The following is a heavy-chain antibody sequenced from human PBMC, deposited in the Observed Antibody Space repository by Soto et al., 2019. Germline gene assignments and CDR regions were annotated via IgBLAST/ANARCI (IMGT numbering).Heavy chain of an antibody. D-gene: IGHD3-3*01. V-gene: IGHV4-61*01. CDR3: AGLTSIFGVVTHDY. CDR2: IYYSGST. Sequence: PSETLSLTCTFSGGSVSSGSYYWSWIRQPPGKGLEWIGYIYYSGSTNYNPSLKSRVTISVDTSKNQFSLKLSSVTAADTAVYYCAGLTSIFGVVTHDYWGQGTLVTVSS. CDR1: GGSVSSGSYY. J-gene: IGHJ4*02.